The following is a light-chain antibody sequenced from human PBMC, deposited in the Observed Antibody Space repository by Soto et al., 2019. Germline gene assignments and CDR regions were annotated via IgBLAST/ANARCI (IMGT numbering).Light chain of an antibody. CDR2: GAS. V-gene: IGKV3-20*01. CDR3: QQYGSSLYT. J-gene: IGKJ2*01. Sequence: EIVLTQSPGTLSLSPGERATLSCMASQSVSSSYLAWYQQKPGQAPRLLIYGASSRATGIPDRFSGSGSGKDFTLTISRLEPEDVAVYYCQQYGSSLYTFGPGPKLEIK. CDR1: QSVSSSY.